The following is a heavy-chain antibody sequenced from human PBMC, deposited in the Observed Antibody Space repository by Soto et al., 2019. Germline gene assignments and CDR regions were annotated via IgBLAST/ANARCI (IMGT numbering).Heavy chain of an antibody. D-gene: IGHD3-16*01. CDR3: VMVDNYVTPTPQDV. Sequence: QVQLVQSGDGVKKPGASVKVSCKASGYIFVNYGIAWVRQAPGQGLEWMGWISPYTGNTHSATKSQGRLTMTTDTSTSTAYMDLGSLTSDDTAVYYCVMVDNYVTPTPQDVWGQGTTVTVSS. CDR2: ISPYTGNT. CDR1: GYIFVNYG. J-gene: IGHJ6*02. V-gene: IGHV1-18*01.